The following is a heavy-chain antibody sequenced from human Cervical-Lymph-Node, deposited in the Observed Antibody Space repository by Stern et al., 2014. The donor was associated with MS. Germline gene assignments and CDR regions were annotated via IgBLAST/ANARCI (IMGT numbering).Heavy chain of an antibody. V-gene: IGHV4-30-4*01. J-gene: IGHJ4*02. CDR1: DGSISSGDYY. CDR2: IYYSGST. Sequence: VQLVESGPGLVKPSQTLSLTCIVSDGSISSGDYYWSWIRQPPGKGLEWIGYIYYSGSTYYNPSLKSRLTISHTSKKQFSLKLNSVTTADTAVYYCARGQWLVNPFDYWGQGTLVSVSS. CDR3: ARGQWLVNPFDY. D-gene: IGHD6-19*01.